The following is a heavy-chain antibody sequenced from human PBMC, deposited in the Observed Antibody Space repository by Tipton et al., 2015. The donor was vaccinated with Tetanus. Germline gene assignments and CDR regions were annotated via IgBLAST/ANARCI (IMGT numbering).Heavy chain of an antibody. CDR1: GGSLSDYY. V-gene: IGHV4-34*01. Sequence: TLSLTCAVSGGSLSDYYWSWIRQSPGKGLEWIGEINEGGSTNYNPSLKSRVTMSMDTSKNQLSLKLNSVTVADTAVYFCARVLRYSTSGGWDDAFDIWGQGTKVTVSS. D-gene: IGHD2-15*01. CDR2: INEGGST. J-gene: IGHJ3*02. CDR3: ARVLRYSTSGGWDDAFDI.